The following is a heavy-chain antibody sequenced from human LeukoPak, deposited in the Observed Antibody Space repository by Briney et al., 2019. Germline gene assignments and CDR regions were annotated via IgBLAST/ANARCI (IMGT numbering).Heavy chain of an antibody. CDR3: ARAYSSSWSYYYYGMDV. CDR2: MNPNSGNT. CDR1: GYTFTSYD. Sequence: ASVKVSCKASGYTFTSYDINWVRQATGQGLEWMGWMNPNSGNTGHAQKFQGRVTMTRNTSISTAYMELSSLRSEDTAVYYCARAYSSSWSYYYYGMDVWGQGTTVTVSS. V-gene: IGHV1-8*01. J-gene: IGHJ6*02. D-gene: IGHD6-13*01.